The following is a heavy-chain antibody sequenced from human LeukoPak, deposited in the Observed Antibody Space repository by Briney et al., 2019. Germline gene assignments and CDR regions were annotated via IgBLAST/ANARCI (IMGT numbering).Heavy chain of an antibody. Sequence: GGSLRLSHTASGFSFHTYAMSWVRQAPGAGLEWVSVISGSTTSTYYADSVKGRFTSSRDNSKNTLYLQMNSLRAEDTAVYYCAKDRDGYCSGTTGFYDAFDMWGQGTMVTVSS. J-gene: IGHJ3*02. D-gene: IGHD2-2*01. V-gene: IGHV3-23*01. CDR1: GFSFHTYA. CDR3: AKDRDGYCSGTTGFYDAFDM. CDR2: ISGSTTST.